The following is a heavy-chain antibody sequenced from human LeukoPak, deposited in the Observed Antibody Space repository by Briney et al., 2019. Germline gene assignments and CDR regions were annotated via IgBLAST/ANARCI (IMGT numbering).Heavy chain of an antibody. V-gene: IGHV1-69*06. CDR3: ASTLVVPAAMDWFDP. J-gene: IGHJ5*02. CDR2: IIPIFGTA. D-gene: IGHD2-2*01. CDR1: GGTFSSYA. Sequence: SVKVSCKASGGTFSSYAISWVRQAPGQGLEWMGGIIPIFGTANYAQKFQGRVTITADKSTSTAYMELSSLRSEDTAVYYCASTLVVPAAMDWFDPWGQGTLVTVSS.